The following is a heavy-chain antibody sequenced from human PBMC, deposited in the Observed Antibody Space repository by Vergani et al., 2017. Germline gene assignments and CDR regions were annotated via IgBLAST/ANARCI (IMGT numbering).Heavy chain of an antibody. CDR2: LSTTGGA. V-gene: IGHV4-59*02. D-gene: IGHD6-13*01. J-gene: IGHJ5*02. CDR1: GVPVPDYN. Sequence: QAQLQESGPGLVKPSETLSLTCHVFGVPVPDYNCNLIRQAPGKGLAWVGSLSTTGGATHSSHKPSLKSRVSISVDTSKDQFSLRPTSVTAADSAIYYCAGDTHSWQRADRWGQGLLVSGSS. CDR3: AGDTHSWQRADR.